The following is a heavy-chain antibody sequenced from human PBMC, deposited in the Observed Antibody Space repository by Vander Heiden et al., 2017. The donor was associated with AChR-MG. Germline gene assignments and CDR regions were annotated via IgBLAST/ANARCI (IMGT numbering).Heavy chain of an antibody. D-gene: IGHD3-9*01. CDR2: IYYSGST. Sequence: QLQLQESGPGLVKPSETLSLTCTVSGGTISSSSYYWGWIRQPPGKGLEWIGSIYYSGSTYYNPSLKSRVTISVDTSKNQFSLKLSSVTAADTAVYYCARLGMTGWFDPWGQGTLVTVSS. V-gene: IGHV4-39*01. J-gene: IGHJ5*02. CDR3: ARLGMTGWFDP. CDR1: GGTISSSSYY.